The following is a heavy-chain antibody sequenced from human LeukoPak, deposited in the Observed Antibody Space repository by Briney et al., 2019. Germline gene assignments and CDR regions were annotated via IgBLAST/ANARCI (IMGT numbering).Heavy chain of an antibody. D-gene: IGHD2-2*01. CDR1: GGTFSSYA. V-gene: IGHV1-69*06. CDR3: ARAIGIVLPEAYFDY. CDR2: IIPIFGTT. J-gene: IGHJ4*02. Sequence: ASVKVSCKASGGTFSSYAISWVRQAPGQGLEWMGGIIPIFGTTNYAQKFQDRVTITADKSTSTAYMELRSLRSDDTAVYNCARAIGIVLPEAYFDYWGQGTLVTVSS.